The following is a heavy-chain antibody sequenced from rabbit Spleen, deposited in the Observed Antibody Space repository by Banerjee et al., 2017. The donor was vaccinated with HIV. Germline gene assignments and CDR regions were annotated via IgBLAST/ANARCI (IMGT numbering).Heavy chain of an antibody. J-gene: IGHJ4*01. CDR2: IYTVSGSA. Sequence: QSLEESGGDLVKPGGSLTLTCTASRFSFSSGYWISWVRQAPGKGLEWIGCIYTVSGSAYYATWAKGRFTISKTSSTTVTLQMTSLTAADTATYFCAGDHAISGYRFNLWGQGTLVT. CDR1: RFSFSSGYW. D-gene: IGHD1-1*01. CDR3: AGDHAISGYRFNL. V-gene: IGHV1S40*01.